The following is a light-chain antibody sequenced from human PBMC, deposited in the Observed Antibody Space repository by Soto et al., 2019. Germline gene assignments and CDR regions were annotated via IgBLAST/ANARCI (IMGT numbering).Light chain of an antibody. V-gene: IGLV2-23*02. Sequence: QSALTQPASVSGSPGQSITISCTGTSGDIGGYNYVSWYQQHPGKAPKLLISEVTNRPSGASDHFSGSKSGNTASLTISGLQAEDEADYFCCSYAGSSTLVFGGGTKLTVL. CDR1: SGDIGGYNY. J-gene: IGLJ3*02. CDR3: CSYAGSSTLV. CDR2: EVT.